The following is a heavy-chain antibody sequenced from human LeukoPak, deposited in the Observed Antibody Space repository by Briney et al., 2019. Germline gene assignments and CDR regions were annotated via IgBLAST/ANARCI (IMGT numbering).Heavy chain of an antibody. CDR2: IRSDGTDK. V-gene: IGHV3-30*02. Sequence: GGSLRLSCAASGFLFSSYGMHWVRQAPGKGLEWVAFIRSDGTDKYYADSVKGRFTISRDNAKNSVFLQMNSLRAEDTAVYYCARGRFTDNGVFDYWGRGTLVIVSS. CDR3: ARGRFTDNGVFDY. D-gene: IGHD1-14*01. CDR1: GFLFSSYG. J-gene: IGHJ4*02.